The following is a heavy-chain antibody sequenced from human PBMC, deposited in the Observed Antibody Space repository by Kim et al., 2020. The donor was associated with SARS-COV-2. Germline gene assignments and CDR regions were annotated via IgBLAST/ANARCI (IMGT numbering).Heavy chain of an antibody. J-gene: IGHJ3*02. CDR3: ARDFVMVEAAGDAFDI. CDR2: IFTTGSA. Sequence: SETLSLTCTVSGGSISNYYWSWVRQTAGRGLEWIGRIFTTGSANYNPSLKSRVTMSVNTSKNQFSLRLTSVTAADTAIYYCARDFVMVEAAGDAFDIWGQGTMVTVSS. CDR1: GGSISNYY. V-gene: IGHV4-4*07. D-gene: IGHD2-15*01.